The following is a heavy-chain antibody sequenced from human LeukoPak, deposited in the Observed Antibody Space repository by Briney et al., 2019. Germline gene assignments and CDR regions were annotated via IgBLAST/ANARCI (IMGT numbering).Heavy chain of an antibody. Sequence: SETLSLTCAVYGGSFSGYYWSWIRQPPGKGLEWIGEINHSGSTNYNPSLKSRVTISVDTSKNQFSLKLSSVTAADTAVYYCALSIAAAGTGAFDIWGQGTWSPSLQ. CDR1: GGSFSGYY. CDR2: INHSGST. J-gene: IGHJ3*02. V-gene: IGHV4-34*01. D-gene: IGHD6-13*01. CDR3: ALSIAAAGTGAFDI.